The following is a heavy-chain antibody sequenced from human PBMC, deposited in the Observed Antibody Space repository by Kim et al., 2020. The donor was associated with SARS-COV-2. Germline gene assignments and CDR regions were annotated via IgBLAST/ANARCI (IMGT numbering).Heavy chain of an antibody. CDR2: IKSKTDGGTT. V-gene: IGHV3-15*01. CDR1: GFTFSNAW. Sequence: GGSLRLSCAASGFTFSNAWMSWVRQAPGKGLEWVGRIKSKTDGGTTDYAAPVKGRFIISRDDSKNTLYLQMNSLKTEDTAVYYCTTVGSYYDYYYGMDVWGQGTTVTVSS. D-gene: IGHD1-26*01. J-gene: IGHJ6*02. CDR3: TTVGSYYDYYYGMDV.